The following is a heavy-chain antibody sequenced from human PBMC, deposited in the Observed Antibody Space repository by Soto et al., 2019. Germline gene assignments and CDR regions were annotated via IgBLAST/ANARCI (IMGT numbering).Heavy chain of an antibody. V-gene: IGHV4-59*08. CDR3: ARHYSSFWSSIGTDY. Sequence: QVQLQESGPGLVKPSETLSLTCTVSGGSISSYYWSWIRQPPGKGLEWIGYIYYSGSTNYNPSLKSRVTISVDTSKNQFSLKLSSVTAADTAVYYCARHYSSFWSSIGTDYWGQGTLVNVSS. D-gene: IGHD3-3*01. CDR1: GGSISSYY. J-gene: IGHJ4*02. CDR2: IYYSGST.